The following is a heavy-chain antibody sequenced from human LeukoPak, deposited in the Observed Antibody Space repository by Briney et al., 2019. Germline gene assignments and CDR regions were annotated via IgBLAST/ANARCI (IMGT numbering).Heavy chain of an antibody. CDR3: ARGPNSNWSGLDF. J-gene: IGHJ4*02. CDR2: ISPTGSTT. CDR1: GFSFSGHW. V-gene: IGHV3-74*01. Sequence: GGTLRLSCTASGFSFSGHWMHWGRQLPGKGLVWVLRISPTGSTTSYADPVKGRFTFSRDNPKNTRCLQVNNLRAEDTAVYYCARGPNSNWSGLDFWGQGTLLTVSS. D-gene: IGHD6-6*01.